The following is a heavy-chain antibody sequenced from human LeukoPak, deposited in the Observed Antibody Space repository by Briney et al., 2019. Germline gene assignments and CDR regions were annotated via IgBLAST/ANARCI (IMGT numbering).Heavy chain of an antibody. CDR2: INPNSGGT. CDR1: GYTFTGYY. J-gene: IGHJ4*02. D-gene: IGHD3-10*01. V-gene: IGHV1-2*02. CDR3: ARAFRSGDYYGSGSYNY. Sequence: VASVKVSCKASGYTFTGYYMHWVRQAPGQGLEWMGWINPNSGGTNYAQKFQGRVTMARDTSISTAYMELSRLRSDDTAVYYCARAFRSGDYYGSGSYNYWGQGTLVTVSS.